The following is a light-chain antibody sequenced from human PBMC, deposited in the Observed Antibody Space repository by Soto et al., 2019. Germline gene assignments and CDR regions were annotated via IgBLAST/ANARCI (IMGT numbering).Light chain of an antibody. CDR1: QSVSSSY. Sequence: EIVLTQSPGTLSLSPGERATLSCRASQSVSSSYLAWYQQKPGQAPRLLIYGASSRATGIPDRFSGSGSGTHFTLTISRLEPEDFAVYYCQQYGSSPPYTFGQGTKLGIK. CDR2: GAS. J-gene: IGKJ2*01. V-gene: IGKV3-20*01. CDR3: QQYGSSPPYT.